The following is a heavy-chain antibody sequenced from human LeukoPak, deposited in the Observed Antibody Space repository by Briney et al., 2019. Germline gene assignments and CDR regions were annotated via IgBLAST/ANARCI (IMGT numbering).Heavy chain of an antibody. CDR2: IIPIFGTA. CDR3: ARGSAGYYFDY. D-gene: IGHD6-25*01. V-gene: IGHV1-69*05. CDR1: RGTFSTYA. Sequence: SVKVSCKASRGTFSTYAISWVRQAPGQGLEWMGRIIPIFGTANYAQKFQGRVTITTDESTSTAYMELSSLRSEDTAVYYCARGSAGYYFDYWGQGTLVTVSS. J-gene: IGHJ4*02.